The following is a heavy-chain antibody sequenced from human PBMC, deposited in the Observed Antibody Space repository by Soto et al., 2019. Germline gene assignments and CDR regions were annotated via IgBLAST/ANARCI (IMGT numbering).Heavy chain of an antibody. V-gene: IGHV4-59*12. Sequence: SETLSLTCSVSNGSISGFYWTWIRQPPGKILEWIGYIHYSGRTDYNPSLSSRATMSVDTSKNQFSLNLKSITAADTAVYYCVRVGVGIGNHFDSWGRGTLVTVSS. J-gene: IGHJ4*02. CDR2: IHYSGRT. CDR3: VRVGVGIGNHFDS. D-gene: IGHD1-26*01. CDR1: NGSISGFY.